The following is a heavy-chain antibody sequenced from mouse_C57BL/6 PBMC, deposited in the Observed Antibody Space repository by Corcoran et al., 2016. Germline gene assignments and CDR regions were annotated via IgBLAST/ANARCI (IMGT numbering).Heavy chain of an antibody. J-gene: IGHJ2*01. CDR1: GYTFTDYY. Sequence: EVQLQQSGPELVKPGASVKISCKASGYTFTDYYMNWVKQSHGKSLEWIGDINPNNGGTSYNQKFKGKATLTVDKSSSTAYMELRSLTSEVSAVYYCARKGYYGSSYDYFDYWGQGTTLTVSS. CDR3: ARKGYYGSSYDYFDY. D-gene: IGHD1-1*01. V-gene: IGHV1-26*01. CDR2: INPNNGGT.